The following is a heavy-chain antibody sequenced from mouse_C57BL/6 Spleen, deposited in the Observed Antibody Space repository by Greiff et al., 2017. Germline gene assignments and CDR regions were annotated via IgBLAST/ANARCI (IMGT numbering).Heavy chain of an antibody. CDR3: ARAGNYYAMDY. CDR2: IHPNSGST. V-gene: IGHV1-64*01. CDR1: GYTFTSYW. Sequence: QVQLQQPGAELVKPGVSVKLSCKASGYTFTSYWMHWVKQRPGQGLEWIGMIHPNSGSTNYNEKFKSKATLTVDKSSSTAYMQLSSLTSEDSAVYYCARAGNYYAMDYWGQGTSVTVSS. D-gene: IGHD2-1*01. J-gene: IGHJ4*01.